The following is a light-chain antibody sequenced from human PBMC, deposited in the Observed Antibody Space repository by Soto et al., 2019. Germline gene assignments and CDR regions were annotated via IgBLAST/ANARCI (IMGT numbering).Light chain of an antibody. CDR1: QDISDD. J-gene: IGKJ1*01. CDR2: GAS. CDR3: LQNHNYPRT. Sequence: AIQMTQSPSSLSASVGARVTITCRASQDISDDVGWYQQTPGKAPKLLISGASRLQSGVPSRFSGSGSGAAFTLTITSLRPEDSATYYCLQNHNYPRTFGQGTKVDI. V-gene: IGKV1-6*01.